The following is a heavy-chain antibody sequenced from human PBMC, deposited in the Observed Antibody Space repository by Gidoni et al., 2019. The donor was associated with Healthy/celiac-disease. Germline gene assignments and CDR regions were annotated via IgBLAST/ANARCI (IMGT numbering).Heavy chain of an antibody. CDR3: ATNGGNKYYYGMDV. V-gene: IGHV3-48*03. CDR1: GFTFSSYE. J-gene: IGHJ6*02. D-gene: IGHD3-10*01. Sequence: EVQLVESGGGLVQPGGSLRLSCAAPGFTFSSYEMNWVRQAPGKGLEWVSYISSSGSTIYYADSVKGRFTISRDNAKNSLYLQMNSLRAEDTAVYYCATNGGNKYYYGMDVWGQGTTVTVSS. CDR2: ISSSGSTI.